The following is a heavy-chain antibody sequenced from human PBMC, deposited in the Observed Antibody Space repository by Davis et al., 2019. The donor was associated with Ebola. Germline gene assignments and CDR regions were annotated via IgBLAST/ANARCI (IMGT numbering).Heavy chain of an antibody. Sequence: GESLKISCAVSGFTFSSYWMSWVRQAPGKGLEWVANIKQDGSEIHYVDSVKGRFTISRDNTKNSLYLHLNNLRAEDTAVYYCARRLEAWDFWGQGTLVTVSS. CDR1: GFTFSSYW. V-gene: IGHV3-7*03. D-gene: IGHD1-1*01. J-gene: IGHJ4*02. CDR2: IKQDGSEI. CDR3: ARRLEAWDF.